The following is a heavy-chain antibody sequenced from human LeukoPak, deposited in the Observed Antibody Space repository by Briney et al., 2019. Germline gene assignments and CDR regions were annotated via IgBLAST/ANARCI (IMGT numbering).Heavy chain of an antibody. D-gene: IGHD3-22*01. CDR2: FSAYNANT. Sequence: ASVKVSCKASGYTFTSYGISWVRQAPGQGLEWMGWFSAYNANTNYAQKLQGRVAMTTDTFTSTAYMELRSLRSDDTAVYYCARGYYYDSSDHVGDYWGQGTLVTVSS. CDR3: ARGYYYDSSDHVGDY. J-gene: IGHJ4*02. CDR1: GYTFTSYG. V-gene: IGHV1-18*01.